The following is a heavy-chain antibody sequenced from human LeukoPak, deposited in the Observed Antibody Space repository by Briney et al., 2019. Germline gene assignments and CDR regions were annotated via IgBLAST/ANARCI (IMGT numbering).Heavy chain of an antibody. Sequence: SETLSLTCSVSGGSISSGGYYWSWIRQHPGKGLEWIGYIYYSGSTYYNLFLKSRVTISVDTSKNQFSLKLSSVTAADTAVYYCAREFWALDVWGQGTTVTVSS. CDR3: AREFWALDV. D-gene: IGHD3-16*01. J-gene: IGHJ6*02. CDR2: IYYSGST. CDR1: GGSISSGGYY. V-gene: IGHV4-31*03.